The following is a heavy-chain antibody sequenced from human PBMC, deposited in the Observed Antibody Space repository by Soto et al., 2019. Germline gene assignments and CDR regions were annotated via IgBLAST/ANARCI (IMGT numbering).Heavy chain of an antibody. J-gene: IGHJ6*02. D-gene: IGHD2-2*01. Sequence: GGSLRLSCAASGFTFSSSGMHWVRQATGKGLEWVAVTSFDGSSGYYPGSVKGRFTISRENAKNSLYLQMNSLRAGDTAVYYCARALSDCSSTSCYFYYYYGMDVWGQGTTVTVSS. CDR1: GFTFSSSG. CDR2: TSFDGSSG. V-gene: IGHV3-30*03. CDR3: ARALSDCSSTSCYFYYYYGMDV.